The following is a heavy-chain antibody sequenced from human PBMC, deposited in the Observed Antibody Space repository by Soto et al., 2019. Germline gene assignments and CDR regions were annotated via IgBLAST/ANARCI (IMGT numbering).Heavy chain of an antibody. CDR2: VNPNGGST. CDR1: GYTFTNFS. Sequence: QVQLVQSGAEVKEPGASVKISCKGSGYTFTNFSIHWVRQAPGQGLEWMGIVNPNGGSTNYAQNFKGRITISRDTSTRTVYMDLSSLRSEDTAVYYCARGLASGDYWGQGTLVTVSS. J-gene: IGHJ4*02. CDR3: ARGLASGDY. V-gene: IGHV1-46*01. D-gene: IGHD6-6*01.